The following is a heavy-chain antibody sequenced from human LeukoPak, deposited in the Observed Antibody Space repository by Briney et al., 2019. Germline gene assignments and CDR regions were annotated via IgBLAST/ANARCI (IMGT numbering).Heavy chain of an antibody. J-gene: IGHJ4*02. CDR2: ISGSGGST. CDR1: GFTFSSYA. V-gene: IGHV3-23*01. CDR3: ANTMTFWSGYDY. D-gene: IGHD3-3*01. Sequence: PGGSLRLPCAASGFTFSSYAMSWVRQAPGKGLEWVSAISGSGGSTYYADSVKGRFTISRDNSKNTLYLQMNSLRAEDTAVYYCANTMTFWSGYDYWGQGTLVTVSS.